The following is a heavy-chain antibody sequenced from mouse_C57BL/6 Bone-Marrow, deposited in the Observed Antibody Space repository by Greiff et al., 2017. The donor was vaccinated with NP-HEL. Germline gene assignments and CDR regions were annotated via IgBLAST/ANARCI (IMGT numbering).Heavy chain of an antibody. CDR3: ARCYSLYWFDY. Sequence: QVQLQQSGAELVKPGASVKISCKASGYAFSSYWMNWVKQRPGKGLEWIGQIYPGDGDTNYNGKFKGKATLTADKSSSTAYMQLSSLTSEDSAVYFCARCYSLYWFDYWGQGTTLTVSS. J-gene: IGHJ2*01. D-gene: IGHD2-12*01. CDR2: IYPGDGDT. V-gene: IGHV1-80*01. CDR1: GYAFSSYW.